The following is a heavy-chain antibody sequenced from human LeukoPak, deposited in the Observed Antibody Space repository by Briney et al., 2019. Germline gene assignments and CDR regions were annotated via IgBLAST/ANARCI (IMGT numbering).Heavy chain of an antibody. CDR3: ARGPYHVAFDI. CDR1: GYSISSGYY. Sequence: PSETLSLTCTVSGYSISSGYYWGWIRQPPGKGLEWIGSIYHSGSTYYNPSLKSRVTISVDTSKNQFSLKLSSVTAADTAVYYCARGPYHVAFDIWGQGTMVTVSS. J-gene: IGHJ3*02. CDR2: IYHSGST. V-gene: IGHV4-38-2*02. D-gene: IGHD2-2*01.